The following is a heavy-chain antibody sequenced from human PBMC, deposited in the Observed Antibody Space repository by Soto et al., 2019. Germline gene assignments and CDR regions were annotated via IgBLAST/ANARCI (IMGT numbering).Heavy chain of an antibody. V-gene: IGHV1-18*01. J-gene: IGHJ4*02. CDR2: ISAYNGNT. CDR1: GYTFTSYG. Sequence: QVQLVQSGAEVKKPGASVKVSCKASGYTFTSYGISWVRQAPGQGLEWMGWISAYNGNTNYAQKRQGRVTMTTDTSTSTAYMALRSLRSDDTAVYYCARTLNYGDPTTHFDYWGQGTLVTVSS. D-gene: IGHD4-17*01. CDR3: ARTLNYGDPTTHFDY.